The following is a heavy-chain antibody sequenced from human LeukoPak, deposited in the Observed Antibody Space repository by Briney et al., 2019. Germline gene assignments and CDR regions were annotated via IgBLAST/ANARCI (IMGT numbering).Heavy chain of an antibody. CDR1: GFTFSRYA. V-gene: IGHV3-23*01. Sequence: GGSLRLSCAASGFTFSRYAMSWVRQAPGKGLEWVSVISGSGGGTYYADSVKGRFTISRDNAKNSLYLQMNSLRAEDTAVYYCARGGSYLHYWGQGTLVTASS. D-gene: IGHD3-16*01. CDR3: ARGGSYLHY. J-gene: IGHJ4*02. CDR2: ISGSGGGT.